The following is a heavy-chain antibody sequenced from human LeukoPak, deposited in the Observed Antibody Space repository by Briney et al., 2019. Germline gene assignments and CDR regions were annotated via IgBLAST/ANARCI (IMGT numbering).Heavy chain of an antibody. CDR1: GFTFSSYS. V-gene: IGHV3-21*01. CDR3: AREAKSIVVVVAASYYYYMDV. J-gene: IGHJ6*03. CDR2: ISSSSSYI. Sequence: GGSLRLSCAASGFTFSSYSMNWVRQAPGKGLEWVSSISSSSSYIYYADSVMGRFTISRDNAKNSLYLQMNSLRAEDTAVYYCAREAKSIVVVVAASYYYYMDVWGKGTTVTVSS. D-gene: IGHD2-15*01.